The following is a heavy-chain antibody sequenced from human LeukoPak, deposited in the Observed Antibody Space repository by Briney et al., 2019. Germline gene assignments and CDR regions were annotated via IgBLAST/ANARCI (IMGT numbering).Heavy chain of an antibody. Sequence: ASVKVSCKASGYTFTSYDINWVRQATGQGLEWMGWMNPNSGSTGYAQKFQGRVTITRNTSISTAYMELSGLRSEDTAVYYCARGRSTGYPYYFEYWGQGTLVTVSS. CDR2: MNPNSGST. CDR3: ARGRSTGYPYYFEY. J-gene: IGHJ4*02. CDR1: GYTFTSYD. V-gene: IGHV1-8*03. D-gene: IGHD5-12*01.